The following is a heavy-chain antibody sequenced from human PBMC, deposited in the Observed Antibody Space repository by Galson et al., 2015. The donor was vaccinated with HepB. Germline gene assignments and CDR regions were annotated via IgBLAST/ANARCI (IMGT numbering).Heavy chain of an antibody. CDR2: IYTSGST. CDR3: ARGTRSIAARLGYFDY. Sequence: WSWIRQPAGKGLEWIGRIYTSGSTNYNPSLKSRVTMSVDTSKNQFSLKLSSATAADTAVYYCARGTRSIAARLGYFDYWGQGTLVTVSS. V-gene: IGHV4-4*07. J-gene: IGHJ4*02. D-gene: IGHD6-6*01.